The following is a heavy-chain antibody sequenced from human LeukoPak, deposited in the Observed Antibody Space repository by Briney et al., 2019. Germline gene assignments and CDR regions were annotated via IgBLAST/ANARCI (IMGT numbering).Heavy chain of an antibody. CDR2: ISGSGGST. V-gene: IGHV3-23*01. CDR1: GFTFSSYA. J-gene: IGHJ4*02. D-gene: IGHD3-3*01. Sequence: GGSLRLSCAASGFTFSSYAMSWVRQAPGKGLECVSGISGSGGSTYNADSVKGRFTISRDNSKNTLYLQMNSLRAEDTAVYYCTRLNLEGVVYYFDYWGQGTLVTVSS. CDR3: TRLNLEGVVYYFDY.